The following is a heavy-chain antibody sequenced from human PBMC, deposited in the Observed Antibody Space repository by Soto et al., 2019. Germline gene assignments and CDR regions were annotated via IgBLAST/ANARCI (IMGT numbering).Heavy chain of an antibody. Sequence: GGSLRLSCAASGFTFSNNAMSWVRQAPEKGLEWVSTISGSGGSTYYADSVKGRFTISRDNSKNTLYLQINSLRGEDTAAYYCGRGGFYFDCWGQGTLVTVSS. J-gene: IGHJ4*02. CDR1: GFTFSNNA. CDR3: GRGGFYFDC. D-gene: IGHD3-16*01. CDR2: ISGSGGST. V-gene: IGHV3-23*01.